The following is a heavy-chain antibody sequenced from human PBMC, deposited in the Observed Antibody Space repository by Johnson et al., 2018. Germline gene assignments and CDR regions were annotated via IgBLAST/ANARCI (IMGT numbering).Heavy chain of an antibody. CDR2: NSGRGGST. CDR3: AKDLRQRGAFDI. CDR1: GFTFSSYS. J-gene: IGHJ3*02. Sequence: VQLVESGGGLVKPGGSLRLSCAASGFTFSSYSMNWVRQAPGEGLEWVSANSGRGGSTYYADSVKGRFTISRDNSKNTLYLQMNSLRAEDTAVYYCAKDLRQRGAFDIWGQGTMVTVSS. V-gene: IGHV3-23*04.